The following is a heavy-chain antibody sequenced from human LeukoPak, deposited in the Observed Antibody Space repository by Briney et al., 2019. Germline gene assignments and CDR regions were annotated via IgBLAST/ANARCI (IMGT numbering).Heavy chain of an antibody. CDR2: IWSDGTEK. CDR1: GFTYSHYG. J-gene: IGHJ4*02. Sequence: GGSLRLSCTASGFTYSHYGMHWVRQAPGKGLEWVAVIWSDGTEKHYSDAVKGRFTISRDNFGNTLYLQMNSLRGDDTAVYYCARDAERGFDYSNSLKYWGQGTLVTASS. V-gene: IGHV3-33*08. D-gene: IGHD4-11*01. CDR3: ARDAERGFDYSNSLKY.